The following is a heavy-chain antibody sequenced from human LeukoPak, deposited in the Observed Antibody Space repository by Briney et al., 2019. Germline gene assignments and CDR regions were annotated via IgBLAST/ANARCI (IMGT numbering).Heavy chain of an antibody. CDR3: ARDGGNFNAFDV. Sequence: PSETLSLTCAVSGGSFSGYYWNWIRQPPGKGLEWIGEANHSGSTKYNAAFKSRVDISVDTSKNQLSLRLNSVTAADTAVYYCARDGGNFNAFDVWGQGTMVTVSS. CDR2: ANHSGST. J-gene: IGHJ3*01. CDR1: GGSFSGYY. D-gene: IGHD4-23*01. V-gene: IGHV4-34*01.